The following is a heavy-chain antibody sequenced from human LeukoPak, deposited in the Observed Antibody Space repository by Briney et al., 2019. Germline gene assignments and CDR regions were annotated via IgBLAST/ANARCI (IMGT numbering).Heavy chain of an antibody. Sequence: GASVTVSCTASGYTFTSYYTHWVRQAPGQGLEWMGIINPSGGSTSYAQKFQGRVTMTRDTSTSTVYMELSSLRSEDTAVYYCARRGYCSSTSCQYYYYYYMDVWGKGTTVTVSS. CDR1: GYTFTSYY. CDR3: ARRGYCSSTSCQYYYYYYMDV. V-gene: IGHV1-46*01. J-gene: IGHJ6*03. D-gene: IGHD2-2*01. CDR2: INPSGGST.